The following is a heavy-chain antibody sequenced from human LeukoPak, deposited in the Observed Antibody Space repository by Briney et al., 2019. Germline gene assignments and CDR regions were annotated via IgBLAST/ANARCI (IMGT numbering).Heavy chain of an antibody. J-gene: IGHJ4*02. Sequence: NPSETVSLTCTVSGGSISSSSYYWGWIRQPPGKGLEWIGSIYYSGSTYYNPSLRSRVTISVDTSKNQFSLKLSSVTAADTAVYYCAHLDHYDLHFDYWGQGTLVTVSS. V-gene: IGHV4-39*07. CDR1: GGSISSSSYY. D-gene: IGHD3-22*01. CDR2: IYYSGST. CDR3: AHLDHYDLHFDY.